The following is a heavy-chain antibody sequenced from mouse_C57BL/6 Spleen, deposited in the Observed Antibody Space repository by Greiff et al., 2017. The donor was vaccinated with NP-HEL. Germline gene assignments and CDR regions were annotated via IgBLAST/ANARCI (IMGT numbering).Heavy chain of an antibody. V-gene: IGHV5-17*01. CDR1: GFTFSDYG. Sequence: EVKLMESGGGLVKPGGSLKLSCAASGFTFSDYGMHWVRQAPEKGLEWVAYISSGSSTIYYADTVKGRFTISRDNAKNTRFLQMTRLRSEDAAMYYCARGYSNYEWGAMDYWGQGTSVTVSS. J-gene: IGHJ4*01. CDR3: ARGYSNYEWGAMDY. CDR2: ISSGSSTI. D-gene: IGHD2-5*01.